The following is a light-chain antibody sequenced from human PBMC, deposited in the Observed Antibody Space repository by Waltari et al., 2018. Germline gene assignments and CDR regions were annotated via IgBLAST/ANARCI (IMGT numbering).Light chain of an antibody. CDR1: QSVSRNY. CDR2: VAS. V-gene: IGKV3-20*01. CDR3: QQHGSSPYT. J-gene: IGKJ2*01. Sequence: EVVLTQSPGTLSLSPGERAALSCRASQSVSRNYLAWYQQKPGQAPRLVISVASSRATGIPDRFSGSGSGTDFTLTISRLEPEDFAVYYCQQHGSSPYTFGQGTKLEIK.